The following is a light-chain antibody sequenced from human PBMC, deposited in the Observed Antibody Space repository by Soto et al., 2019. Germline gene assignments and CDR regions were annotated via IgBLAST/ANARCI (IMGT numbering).Light chain of an antibody. J-gene: IGKJ5*01. V-gene: IGKV1-9*01. CDR3: QQLNTLPLT. Sequence: DIQLTQSPSFLSASVGDRVTITCRASQDISTYLAWYQQKPGKAPKLMIYEASTLQNGVPSRFSGRGSGTDLTLTISGLLPEDFATYHCQQLNTLPLTFGQGIRLEIX. CDR2: EAS. CDR1: QDISTY.